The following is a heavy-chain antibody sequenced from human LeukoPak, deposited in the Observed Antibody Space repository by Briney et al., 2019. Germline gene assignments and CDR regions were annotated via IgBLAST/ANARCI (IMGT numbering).Heavy chain of an antibody. J-gene: IGHJ4*02. CDR2: INTDGTVT. V-gene: IGHV3-74*01. CDR3: ATKQWLAPPPDS. Sequence: GGSLRLSCAASGFTFSKYWMRWVRQAPGKGLESVSRINTDGTVTTYADSVKGRFTVSRDNADNTMFLQMNSVRDEDTAVYYCATKQWLAPPPDSWGQGTPVTVSS. D-gene: IGHD6-19*01. CDR1: GFTFSKYW.